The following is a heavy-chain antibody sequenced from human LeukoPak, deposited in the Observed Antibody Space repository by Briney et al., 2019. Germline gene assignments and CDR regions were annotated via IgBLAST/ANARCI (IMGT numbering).Heavy chain of an antibody. V-gene: IGHV3-21*01. Sequence: GGSLRLSCAASGFTFRTYSMNWVRQAPGKGLEWVSSISSTSTYIYHADSVKGRFIISRDNAKNSLYLHMNTLRADDTAVYYCAKDGGTHFDHWGQGTLVTVSS. D-gene: IGHD1-26*01. J-gene: IGHJ4*02. CDR1: GFTFRTYS. CDR3: AKDGGTHFDH. CDR2: ISSTSTYI.